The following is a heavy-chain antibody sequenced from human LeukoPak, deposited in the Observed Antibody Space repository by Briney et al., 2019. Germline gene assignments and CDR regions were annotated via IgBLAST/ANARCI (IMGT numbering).Heavy chain of an antibody. CDR1: GFTVSSNY. V-gene: IGHV3-66*01. Sequence: GGSLRLSCAASGFTVSSNYMDWVRQAPGKGLEWVSVIYSGGSTYYADSVKGRFAISRDNSKNTLYLQMNSLRAEDTAVYFCARDLIPKTWKRTGAFDIWGQGTMVTVSS. CDR2: IYSGGST. J-gene: IGHJ3*02. D-gene: IGHD3/OR15-3a*01. CDR3: ARDLIPKTWKRTGAFDI.